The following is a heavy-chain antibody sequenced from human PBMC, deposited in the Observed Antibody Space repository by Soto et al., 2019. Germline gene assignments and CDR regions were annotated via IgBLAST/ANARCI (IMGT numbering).Heavy chain of an antibody. D-gene: IGHD6-13*01. J-gene: IGHJ5*02. CDR3: AHSHSSSWPYNWFDP. CDR1: GFSLSTSGVG. V-gene: IGHV2-5*02. CDR2: IYWDDDK. Sequence: QITLKESGRTLVKPTQTLTLTCTFSGFSLSTSGVGVGWIRQPPGKALAWLALIYWDDDKRYSPSLKSRLTITKDTSKNQVVLTMTNMDPVNTATYYCAHSHSSSWPYNWFDPWGQGTLVTVSS.